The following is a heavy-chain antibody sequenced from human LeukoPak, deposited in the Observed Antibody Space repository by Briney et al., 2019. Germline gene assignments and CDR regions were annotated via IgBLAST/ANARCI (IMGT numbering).Heavy chain of an antibody. CDR1: GFTFSGSD. Sequence: GGSLTLSCAASGFTFSGSDIHWVRQASGKGLEWVGHIRSKTNNYAIADAASVKGRFTFSRDDSKNTAYIQMNSLKTEDTAVYYCTGHNYDRSGYGAFDIWGQGTMVTVSS. V-gene: IGHV3-73*01. D-gene: IGHD3-22*01. CDR2: IRSKTNNYAI. CDR3: TGHNYDRSGYGAFDI. J-gene: IGHJ3*02.